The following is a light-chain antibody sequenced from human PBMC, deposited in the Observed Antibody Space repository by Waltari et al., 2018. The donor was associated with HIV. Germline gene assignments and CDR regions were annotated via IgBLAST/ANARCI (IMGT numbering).Light chain of an antibody. Sequence: QSVLTHPPSVSATPGQKVTISCSGSTSNLGNDFLSLYLRNPGTRPKPLIYNKNERPSGMPARVSGSKSGKSATPGSTGLQNGDEADYDCATWDSSLNGVLFGGGTKLTAL. CDR2: NKN. J-gene: IGLJ2*01. CDR3: ATWDSSLNGVL. CDR1: TSNLGNDF. V-gene: IGLV1-51*01.